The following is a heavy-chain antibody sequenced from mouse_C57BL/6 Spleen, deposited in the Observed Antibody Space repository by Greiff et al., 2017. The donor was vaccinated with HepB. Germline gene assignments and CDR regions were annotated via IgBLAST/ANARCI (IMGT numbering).Heavy chain of an antibody. CDR1: GYTFTSYW. D-gene: IGHD1-1*01. CDR3: ARVLRGDY. CDR2: IHPNSGST. Sequence: VQLQQPGAELVKPGASVKLSFKASGYTFTSYWMHWVKQRPGQGLEWIGMIHPNSGSTNYNEKFTSKATLTVDKSSSTAYMQLSSLTSEDSAVYYCARVLRGDYWGQGTTLTVSS. J-gene: IGHJ2*01. V-gene: IGHV1-64*01.